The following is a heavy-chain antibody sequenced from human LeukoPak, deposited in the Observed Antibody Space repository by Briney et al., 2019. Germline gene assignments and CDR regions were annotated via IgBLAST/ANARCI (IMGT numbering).Heavy chain of an antibody. V-gene: IGHV3-23*01. D-gene: IGHD6-19*01. CDR3: AKSIAVAY. Sequence: PGGSLRLSCAPSVFTFRTYARSGFPQAPGKGVEWVSAIGGSGGSSYYADSVKGRFTISRDNSKNPLYLQMNSLGAEDTAVYYCAKSIAVAYWGQGTMVTVSS. J-gene: IGHJ3*01. CDR1: VFTFRTYA. CDR2: IGGSGGSS.